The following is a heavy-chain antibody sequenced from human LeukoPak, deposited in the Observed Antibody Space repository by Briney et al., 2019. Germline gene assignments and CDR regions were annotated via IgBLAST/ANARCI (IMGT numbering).Heavy chain of an antibody. D-gene: IGHD6-6*01. CDR2: IKHDGSETGGSET. V-gene: IGHV3-7*01. CDR3: AKDSIAARPWIQLMDV. CDR1: GFTFSSYW. Sequence: GGSLRLSCAASGFTFSSYWMSWVRQAPGKGLEWVANIKHDGSETGGSETYYVDSVMGRFTISRDNAENSLYLQMNSLRVEDTAVYYCAKDSIAARPWIQLMDVWGKGTTVTVSS. J-gene: IGHJ6*03.